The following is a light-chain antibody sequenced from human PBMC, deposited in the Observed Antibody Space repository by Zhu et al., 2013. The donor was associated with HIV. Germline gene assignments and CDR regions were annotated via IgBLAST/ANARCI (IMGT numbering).Light chain of an antibody. V-gene: IGLV2-14*01. Sequence: QSALTQPASVSGSPGQSITISCTGSSSDIGGYNYVSWYQHHPGKAPKLMFYEVSNRPSGVSNRFSVSKSGNTASLTISGLQAEDEADYYCASYTSSTTLVFGGGTKVTVL. CDR1: SSDIGGYNY. J-gene: IGLJ2*01. CDR2: EVS. CDR3: ASYTSSTTLV.